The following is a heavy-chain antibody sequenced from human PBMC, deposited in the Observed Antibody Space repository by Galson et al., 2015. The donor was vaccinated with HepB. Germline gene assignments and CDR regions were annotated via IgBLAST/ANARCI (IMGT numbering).Heavy chain of an antibody. CDR2: MYYNGIT. V-gene: IGHV4-30-4*07. D-gene: IGHD6-19*01. J-gene: IGHJ4*02. CDR1: GGSISSGGYS. Sequence: TLSLTCAVSGGSISSGGYSWSWIRQPPGKGLEWIGYMYYNGITDYNPSLKSRVSMSIDTSQNQFSLKLTSVTAADTAVYYCARDGVRGSGYHVVGDYWGQGTLVTVSS. CDR3: ARDGVRGSGYHVVGDY.